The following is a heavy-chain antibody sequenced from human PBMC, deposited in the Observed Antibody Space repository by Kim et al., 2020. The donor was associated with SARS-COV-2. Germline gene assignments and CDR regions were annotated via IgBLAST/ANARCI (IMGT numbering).Heavy chain of an antibody. J-gene: IGHJ3*02. Sequence: GGSLRLSCAASGFNFDDYAMHWVRQAPGKGLEWVSGISWNSGSIGYADSVKGRFTISRDNTKNSLYLQMNSLRAEDTALYYCAKSYYGSFYAAFEIWGQGTMVTVSS. CDR3: AKSYYGSFYAAFEI. D-gene: IGHD3-10*01. CDR1: GFNFDDYA. V-gene: IGHV3-9*01. CDR2: ISWNSGSI.